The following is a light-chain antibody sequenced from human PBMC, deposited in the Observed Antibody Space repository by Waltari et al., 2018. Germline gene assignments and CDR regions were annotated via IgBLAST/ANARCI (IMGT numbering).Light chain of an antibody. Sequence: QSVLTQPPSVSGAPRQRVTISCSGSSSNIGHNSVNWYQQLPGKPPKPPLYYDALLSSGVSDRFSGSKSGTSASLAIAGLQSEDEAHYYCAAWDASLSSWLFGGGTKLTVL. CDR1: SSNIGHNS. V-gene: IGLV1-36*01. J-gene: IGLJ3*02. CDR3: AAWDASLSSWL. CDR2: YDA.